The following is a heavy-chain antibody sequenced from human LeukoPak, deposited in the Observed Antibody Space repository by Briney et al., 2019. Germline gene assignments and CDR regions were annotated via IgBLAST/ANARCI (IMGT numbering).Heavy chain of an antibody. J-gene: IGHJ5*02. Sequence: SETLSLTCTVSGGSISSSSYYWGWIRQPPGKGLEWIGEINHSGSTNYNPSLKSRVTISVDTSKNQFSLKLSSVTAADTAVYYCARGGRYYYGSGNWFDPWGQGTLVTVSS. CDR1: GGSISSSSYY. V-gene: IGHV4-39*07. CDR2: INHSGST. CDR3: ARGGRYYYGSGNWFDP. D-gene: IGHD3-10*01.